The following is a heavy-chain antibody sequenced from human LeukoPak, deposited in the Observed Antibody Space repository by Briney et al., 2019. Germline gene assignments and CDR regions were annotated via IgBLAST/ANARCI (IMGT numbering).Heavy chain of an antibody. J-gene: IGHJ4*02. CDR1: GFTFSSYE. Sequence: GGSLRLSCAASGFTFSSYEMNWVRQAPGKGLEWVSYISSSGSTIYYADSVKGRFTISRDNAKNSLYLQMNSLRAEDTALYYCAKDRGYSSTSTGDYWGQGTLVTVSS. V-gene: IGHV3-48*03. CDR3: AKDRGYSSTSTGDY. D-gene: IGHD6-13*01. CDR2: ISSSGSTI.